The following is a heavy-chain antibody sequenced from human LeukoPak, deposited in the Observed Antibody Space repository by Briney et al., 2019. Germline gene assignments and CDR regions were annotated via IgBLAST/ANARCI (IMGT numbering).Heavy chain of an antibody. CDR3: AREIVVVPAAYDY. Sequence: SETLSLTCTVSGGSISSSSYYWGWVRQPPGRGLEWIGSIYHSGSTYYNPSLKRRVTISVDTSKNQFSLKLSSVTAADTAVYYCAREIVVVPAAYDYWGQGTLVTVSS. V-gene: IGHV4-39*07. D-gene: IGHD2-2*01. CDR2: IYHSGST. J-gene: IGHJ4*02. CDR1: GGSISSSSYY.